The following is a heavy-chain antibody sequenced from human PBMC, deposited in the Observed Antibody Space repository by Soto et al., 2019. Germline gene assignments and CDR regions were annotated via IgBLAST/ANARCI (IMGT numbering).Heavy chain of an antibody. Sequence: ASVKVSCKASGYTFTSYYMHWVRQAPGQGLEWMGIINPSGGSTSYTQKFQGRVTMTRDTSTSTVYMELSSLKSEDTAVYYRARRDGGYSYGVDYWGQGTLVTVSS. CDR1: GYTFTSYY. V-gene: IGHV1-46*01. CDR2: INPSGGST. CDR3: ARRDGGYSYGVDY. J-gene: IGHJ4*02. D-gene: IGHD5-18*01.